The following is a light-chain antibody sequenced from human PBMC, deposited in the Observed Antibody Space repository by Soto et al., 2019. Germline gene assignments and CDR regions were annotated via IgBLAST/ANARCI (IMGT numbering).Light chain of an antibody. CDR1: SGSIASNY. J-gene: IGLJ3*02. Sequence: LTQPASVSGSPGQSITISCTRSSGSIASNYVQWYQQRPGSSPTTVIYEDNQRPSGVPDRFSGSIDSSSNSASLTISGLKTEDEADYYCQSYDSSNLWVFGGGTKLTVL. CDR3: QSYDSSNLWV. V-gene: IGLV6-57*01. CDR2: EDN.